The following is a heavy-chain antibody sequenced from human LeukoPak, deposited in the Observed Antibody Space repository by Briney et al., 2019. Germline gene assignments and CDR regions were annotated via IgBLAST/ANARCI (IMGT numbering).Heavy chain of an antibody. Sequence: PGGSLRLSCATSGLSVSGIYMSWVRQAPGKGLEWVSAISGSGGSTYYADSVKGRFTISRDNSKNTLYLQMNSLRAEDTAVYYCAKAGRAIFGVVVFYWGQGTLVTVSS. CDR1: GLSVSGIY. CDR3: AKAGRAIFGVVVFY. CDR2: ISGSGGST. D-gene: IGHD3-3*01. V-gene: IGHV3-23*01. J-gene: IGHJ4*02.